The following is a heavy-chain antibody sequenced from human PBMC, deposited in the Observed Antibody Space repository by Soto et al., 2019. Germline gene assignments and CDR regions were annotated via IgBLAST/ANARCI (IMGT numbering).Heavy chain of an antibody. V-gene: IGHV1-2*02. Sequence: ASVKVSCKASGYTFTGYYMHRVRQAPGRGLEWMGWINPNSGGTNYAQKFQGRVTMTRDTSISTAYMELSRLRSDDTAVYYCARGAAGYGSGSYYPLFDYWGQGTLVTVSS. CDR3: ARGAAGYGSGSYYPLFDY. J-gene: IGHJ4*02. D-gene: IGHD3-10*01. CDR1: GYTFTGYY. CDR2: INPNSGGT.